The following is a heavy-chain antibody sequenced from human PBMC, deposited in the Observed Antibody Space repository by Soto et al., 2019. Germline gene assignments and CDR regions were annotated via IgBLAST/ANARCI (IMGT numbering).Heavy chain of an antibody. CDR2: IFPDDSDT. V-gene: IGHV5-51*01. CDR1: GYSFTTNW. CDR3: ARLIGSSSWFDL. J-gene: IGHJ5*02. Sequence: GASLKISCKVSGYSFTTNWIAWVRQRPGKGLEWMGSIFPDDSDTRYGPSFQGQVTISVDKAVTTAYLQWSSLKASDSAMYYCARLIGSSSWFDLWGQGALVTVSS. D-gene: IGHD2-2*01.